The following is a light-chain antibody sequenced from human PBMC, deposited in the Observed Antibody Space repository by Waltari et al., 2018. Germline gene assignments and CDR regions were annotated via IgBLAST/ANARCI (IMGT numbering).Light chain of an antibody. V-gene: IGKV4-1*01. Sequence: VSLGERATITCHSSESLLSPSNNMNYLAWYQQRPGQPPRLLIYLTSTRESGVPDRFSGSGSGTDFTLTISSLQTEDVATYFCQQYFRGPISFGPGTKLEMK. CDR3: QQYFRGPIS. CDR2: LTS. J-gene: IGKJ3*01. CDR1: ESLLSPSNNMNY.